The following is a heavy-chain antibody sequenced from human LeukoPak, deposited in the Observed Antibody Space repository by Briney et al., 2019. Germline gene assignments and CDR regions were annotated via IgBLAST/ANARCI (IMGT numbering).Heavy chain of an antibody. CDR2: IYYSGST. V-gene: IGHV4-39*01. D-gene: IGHD3-10*01. CDR3: ASYGSEQL. Sequence: PSETLSLTCTVSGGSISSSSYYWGWIRQPPGKGLEWIGSIYYSGSTFHNPSLKSRVTISVDTSKNQFSLKLSSVTAADTAVYYCASYGSEQLWGQGTVVTVSS. J-gene: IGHJ4*02. CDR1: GGSISSSSYY.